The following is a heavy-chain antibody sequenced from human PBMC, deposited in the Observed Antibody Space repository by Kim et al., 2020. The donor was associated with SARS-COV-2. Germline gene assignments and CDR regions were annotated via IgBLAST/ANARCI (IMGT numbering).Heavy chain of an antibody. D-gene: IGHD3-10*01. J-gene: IGHJ6*02. Sequence: GGSLRLSCAASGFTFSSYAMRWVRQAPGKGLEWVSAISGSGGNTYYADSVQGRFTISRDNSKNTLYLQMNSLRAEDTAVYYCAKETGVSWNYYYGIDVCGQGTPVTVSS. CDR3: AKETGVSWNYYYGIDV. CDR1: GFTFSSYA. V-gene: IGHV3-23*01. CDR2: ISGSGGNT.